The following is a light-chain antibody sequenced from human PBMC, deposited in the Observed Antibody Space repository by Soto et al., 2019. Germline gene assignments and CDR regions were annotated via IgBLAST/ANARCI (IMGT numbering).Light chain of an antibody. Sequence: QSALAQPASVSGSPGQSVTISCTGTSSDVGAYNSVSWYQQHPDKAPQLMIYKCTQRPSGVSNRFSGSTSGNAASLTISGLQAGDEADYFCCSSAPESTYVFGTGTKLTVL. CDR2: KCT. J-gene: IGLJ1*01. CDR1: SSDVGAYNS. V-gene: IGLV2-23*01. CDR3: CSSAPESTYV.